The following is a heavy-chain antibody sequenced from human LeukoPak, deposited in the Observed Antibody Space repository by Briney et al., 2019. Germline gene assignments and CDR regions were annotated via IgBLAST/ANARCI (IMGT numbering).Heavy chain of an antibody. CDR1: GFTFDDYG. D-gene: IGHD1-26*01. CDR3: ARDLVSGSSTDDY. J-gene: IGHJ4*02. Sequence: GGSLRLSCAASGFTFDDYGMSWVRQAPGKRLEWVPGINWNGGSTGYADSVKGRFTISRDNAKNSLYLQMNSLRAEDTALYYCARDLVSGSSTDDYWGQGTLVTVSS. CDR2: INWNGGST. V-gene: IGHV3-20*04.